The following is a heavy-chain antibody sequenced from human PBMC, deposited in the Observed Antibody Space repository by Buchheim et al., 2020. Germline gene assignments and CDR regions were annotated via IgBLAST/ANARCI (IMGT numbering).Heavy chain of an antibody. V-gene: IGHV3-23*01. CDR3: AKDGVAAAGNNYYYMDV. CDR1: GFTFSSYG. CDR2: ISGSGGNT. Sequence: EVQLLESGGGLVQPGGSLRLSCAASGFTFSSYGMGWVRQAPGKGLEWVSIISGSGGNTYYADSVKGRFTISRDKSKKTLYLQMDSLRVEDTAVYYCAKDGVAAAGNNYYYMDVWGRGTT. J-gene: IGHJ6*03. D-gene: IGHD6-13*01.